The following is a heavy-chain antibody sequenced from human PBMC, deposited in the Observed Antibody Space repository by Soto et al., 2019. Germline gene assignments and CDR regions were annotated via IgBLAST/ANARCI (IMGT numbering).Heavy chain of an antibody. D-gene: IGHD6-19*01. J-gene: IGHJ4*02. CDR3: AIGPRMWLAGGGY. CDR1: GGSFSGYY. V-gene: IGHV4-34*01. Sequence: SETLSLTCAVYGGSFSGYYWSWIRQPPGKGLEWLGEINHSGITDYNPSLKSRITISIDTSKKQFSLKLNSVTAADTAVYYCAIGPRMWLAGGGYWGQGTQVTVST. CDR2: INHSGIT.